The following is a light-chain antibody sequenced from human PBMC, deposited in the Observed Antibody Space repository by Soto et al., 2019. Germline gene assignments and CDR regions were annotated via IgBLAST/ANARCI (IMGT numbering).Light chain of an antibody. J-gene: IGKJ1*01. CDR3: QQYGSSPGT. Sequence: EIVLTQSPGTLSLSPGERATLSCRASQSVSSSYLAWYQQKPGQAPRLLIYGASSRATGIPDRFSGSGSGTDXTLTISRLEPEDFAVYYCQQYGSSPGTFGQGTKVEIK. CDR1: QSVSSSY. V-gene: IGKV3-20*01. CDR2: GAS.